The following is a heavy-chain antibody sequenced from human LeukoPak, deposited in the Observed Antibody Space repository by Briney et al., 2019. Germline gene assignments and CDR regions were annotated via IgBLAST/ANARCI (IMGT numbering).Heavy chain of an antibody. CDR2: INHSGST. J-gene: IGHJ4*02. CDR3: ARANRYSSSWRY. Sequence: SETLSLTCTVSGGSISSYYWSWIRQPPGKGLEWIGEINHSGSTNYNPSLKSRVTISVDTSKNQFSLKLSSVTAADTAVYYCARANRYSSSWRYWGQGTLVTVSS. D-gene: IGHD6-13*01. CDR1: GGSISSYY. V-gene: IGHV4-34*01.